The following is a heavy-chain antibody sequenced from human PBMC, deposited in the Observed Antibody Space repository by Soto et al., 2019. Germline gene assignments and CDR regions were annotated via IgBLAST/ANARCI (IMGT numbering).Heavy chain of an antibody. V-gene: IGHV4-59*01. CDR3: AREFYYDSSGIGFDS. D-gene: IGHD3-22*01. Sequence: SETLSLTCTVSGGSISSYYWSWIRQPPGKGLEWIGYIYYSGSTNYNPSLKSRVTISVDTSKNQFSLKLSSVTAADTAIYYCAREFYYDSSGIGFDSWGRGTLVTVSS. CDR1: GGSISSYY. J-gene: IGHJ4*02. CDR2: IYYSGST.